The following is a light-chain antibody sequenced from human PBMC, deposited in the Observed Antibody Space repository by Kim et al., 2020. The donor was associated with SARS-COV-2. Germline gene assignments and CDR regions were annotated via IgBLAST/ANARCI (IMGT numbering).Light chain of an antibody. CDR1: SLRSYY. J-gene: IGLJ1*01. CDR3: TSRDSSGNHYV. V-gene: IGLV3-19*01. Sequence: AVGQTVRITCQGDSLRSYYASWYQQKPGQAPVLVIYDKNNRPSGIPDRFSGSNPGNTASLTITGAQAEDEADYYCTSRDSSGNHYVFGAGTKVTVL. CDR2: DKN.